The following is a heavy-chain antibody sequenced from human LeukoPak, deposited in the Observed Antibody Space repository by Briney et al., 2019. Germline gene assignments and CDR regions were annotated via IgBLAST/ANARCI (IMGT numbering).Heavy chain of an antibody. J-gene: IGHJ3*02. V-gene: IGHV3-43*01. Sequence: HPGGSLRLSCAASGFTFDDYTMHWVRQAPGKGLEWVSLISWDGGSTGYADSVKGRFTISRDNSKNTLYLQMNSLRAEDTAVYYCAKEYDILTGYYAFDIWGQGTMVTVSS. D-gene: IGHD3-9*01. CDR3: AKEYDILTGYYAFDI. CDR2: ISWDGGST. CDR1: GFTFDDYT.